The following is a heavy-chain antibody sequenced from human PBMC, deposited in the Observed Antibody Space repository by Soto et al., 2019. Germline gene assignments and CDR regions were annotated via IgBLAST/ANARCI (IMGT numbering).Heavy chain of an antibody. CDR3: ARDMTRTVVPYFDF. CDR2: IIPISGAA. Sequence: QVQLVQSGAEVKKPGSSVKVSCKASGGTFSNYVVNGVRQAPAQGLEWMGRIIPISGAANYAQKFQGRVTITADKSTSTSYMELSSLRSEDTAVYYCARDMTRTVVPYFDFWGQGTLVTVSS. CDR1: GGTFSNYV. D-gene: IGHD1-7*01. V-gene: IGHV1-69*06. J-gene: IGHJ4*02.